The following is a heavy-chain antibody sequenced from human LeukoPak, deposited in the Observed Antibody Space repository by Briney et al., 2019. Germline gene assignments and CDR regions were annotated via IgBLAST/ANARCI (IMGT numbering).Heavy chain of an antibody. Sequence: PGGSLRLSCAASGFTFSSYGMSWVRQAPGKGLEWVSAISGSGGSTYYADSVKGRFTISRDNSKNTLYLQMNSLRAEDTAVYYCAKDKDLYYDSSGCYPLDYWGQGTLVTVSS. J-gene: IGHJ4*02. CDR3: AKDKDLYYDSSGCYPLDY. CDR2: ISGSGGST. CDR1: GFTFSSYG. D-gene: IGHD3-22*01. V-gene: IGHV3-23*01.